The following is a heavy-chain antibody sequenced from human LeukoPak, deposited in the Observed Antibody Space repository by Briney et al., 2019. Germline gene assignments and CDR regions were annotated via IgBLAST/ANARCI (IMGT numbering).Heavy chain of an antibody. CDR1: GYTLTDYY. CDR2: MNPNSGNT. J-gene: IGHJ4*02. CDR3: ARGLRIVGATFNY. D-gene: IGHD1-26*01. Sequence: ASVKVSCKASGYTLTDYYMHWVRQATGQGLEWMGWMNPNSGNTGYAQKFQGRVTITRNTSISTAYMELSSLRSEDTAVYYCARGLRIVGATFNYWGQGTLVTVSS. V-gene: IGHV1-8*03.